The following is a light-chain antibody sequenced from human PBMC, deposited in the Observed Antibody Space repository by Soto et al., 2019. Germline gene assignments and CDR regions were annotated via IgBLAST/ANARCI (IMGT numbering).Light chain of an antibody. V-gene: IGKV3-20*01. Sequence: EIVLTQSPGTLSLYPGERATLSCRASQSVSRSYLAWYQQKPGQAPRLLIYGASSRATGIPDRFSGSGSGTDFTLTISRLEPEDFAVYYCQQYGSSLFTFGPGTKVDIK. CDR1: QSVSRSY. CDR3: QQYGSSLFT. CDR2: GAS. J-gene: IGKJ3*01.